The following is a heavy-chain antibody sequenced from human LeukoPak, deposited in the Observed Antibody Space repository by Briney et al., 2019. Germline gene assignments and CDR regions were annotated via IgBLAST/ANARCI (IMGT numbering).Heavy chain of an antibody. Sequence: GESLKISCQGSGYSFTSYWIGWVRQMPGKGLEWMGIIYPGDSDTRYSPSFQGQVTISADKSISTAYLQWSSLKASDTAIYYCARHQRFLGINWFDPWGQGTLVTVSS. CDR2: IYPGDSDT. CDR3: ARHQRFLGINWFDP. V-gene: IGHV5-51*01. CDR1: GYSFTSYW. J-gene: IGHJ5*02. D-gene: IGHD3-3*01.